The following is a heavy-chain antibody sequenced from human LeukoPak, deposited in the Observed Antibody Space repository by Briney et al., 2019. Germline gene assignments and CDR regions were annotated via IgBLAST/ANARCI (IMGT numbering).Heavy chain of an antibody. J-gene: IGHJ4*02. CDR2: IYYSGST. Sequence: KSSETLSLTCTVSGGSISSYYWSWIRQPPGKGLEWIGYIYYSGSTNYNPSLKSRVTISVDTSKNQFSLKLSSVTAADTAVYYCARSGVKGMVLWGQGTLVTVSS. CDR3: ARSGVKGMVL. D-gene: IGHD3-10*01. V-gene: IGHV4-59*08. CDR1: GGSISSYY.